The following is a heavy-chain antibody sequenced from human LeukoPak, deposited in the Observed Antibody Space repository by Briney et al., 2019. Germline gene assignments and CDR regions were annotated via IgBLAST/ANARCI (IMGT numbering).Heavy chain of an antibody. CDR1: GFTFSSYA. V-gene: IGHV3-23*01. Sequence: GGSLSLSCAASGFTFSSYAMSWVRQAPGKGLEWVSAISGSGGSTYYADSVKGRFTISRDNSKNTLYLQMNSLRAEDTAVYYCAKDIYDFWSGFRSYMDVWGKGTTVTVSS. CDR2: ISGSGGST. D-gene: IGHD3-3*01. CDR3: AKDIYDFWSGFRSYMDV. J-gene: IGHJ6*03.